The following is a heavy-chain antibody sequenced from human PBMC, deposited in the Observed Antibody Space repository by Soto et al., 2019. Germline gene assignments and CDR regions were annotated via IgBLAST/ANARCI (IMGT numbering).Heavy chain of an antibody. J-gene: IGHJ5*02. V-gene: IGHV3-30*18. CDR1: GFTFRSFG. CDR2: ISDDGTKT. D-gene: IGHD6-19*01. CDR3: TKPRSSLQWPPFDP. Sequence: QVKLVDSGGGVVQPGRSLRLSCVTSGFTFRSFGMHWVRQAPGKGPEWVAFISDDGTKTDYVDSVKGRFTFSRDNDRNTLSLQMDSLRSEDTAVYDCTKPRSSLQWPPFDPWGHGTLVTVSS.